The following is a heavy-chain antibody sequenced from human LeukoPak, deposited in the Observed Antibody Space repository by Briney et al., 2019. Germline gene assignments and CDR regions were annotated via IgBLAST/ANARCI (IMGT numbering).Heavy chain of an antibody. CDR2: INSDGSST. Sequence: PGGSLRLSCAASGFTFSSYWMHWVRQAPGKGLVWVSRINSDGSSTSYADSVKGRFTISRDNAKNTLYLQMNSLRAEDTAVYYCVRDYSHIVVVTAHFDYWGQGTLVTVSS. CDR3: VRDYSHIVVVTAHFDY. D-gene: IGHD2-21*02. V-gene: IGHV3-74*01. CDR1: GFTFSSYW. J-gene: IGHJ4*02.